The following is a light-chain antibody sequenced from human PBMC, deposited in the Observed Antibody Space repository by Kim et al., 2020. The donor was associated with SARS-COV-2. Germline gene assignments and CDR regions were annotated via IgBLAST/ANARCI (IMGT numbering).Light chain of an antibody. CDR1: QNINNN. CDR3: QHYNNWPPWT. J-gene: IGKJ1*01. CDR2: GAS. Sequence: SQGETATLSRRASQNINNNLAWYQQKPGQPPSLLIYGASPRATGIPARFSGSGSGTEFTLTISSLQSEDFAVYYCQHYNNWPPWTFGQGTKVDIK. V-gene: IGKV3-15*01.